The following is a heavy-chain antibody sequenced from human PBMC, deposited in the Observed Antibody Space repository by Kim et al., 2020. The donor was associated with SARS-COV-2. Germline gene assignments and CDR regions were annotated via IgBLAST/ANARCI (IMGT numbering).Heavy chain of an antibody. J-gene: IGHJ4*02. CDR2: IYYSGST. V-gene: IGHV4-39*07. CDR1: GGSISSSNNY. CDR3: ARDFGGYGDFDY. Sequence: SETLSLTCNVSGGSISSSNNYWGWIRQPPGKGLEWIGSIYYSGSTYYNPSLKSRLTMSVDTSKNQFSLKLSSVTAADTAIYYCARDFGGYGDFDYWGQGT. D-gene: IGHD5-18*01.